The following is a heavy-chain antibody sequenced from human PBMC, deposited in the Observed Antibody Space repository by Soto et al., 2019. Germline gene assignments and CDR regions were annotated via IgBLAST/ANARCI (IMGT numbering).Heavy chain of an antibody. CDR2: IYSGGST. Sequence: GGSLRLSCAASGFNVSSNYMSWVRQAPGKGLEWVSVIYSGGSTYYADSVKGRFTISRDNSKNTLYHQMNSLRAEDTAVYYCARGLPGYSSSWYPAPFYGMDVWGQGTTVTVSS. CDR1: GFNVSSNY. D-gene: IGHD6-13*01. CDR3: ARGLPGYSSSWYPAPFYGMDV. J-gene: IGHJ6*02. V-gene: IGHV3-66*01.